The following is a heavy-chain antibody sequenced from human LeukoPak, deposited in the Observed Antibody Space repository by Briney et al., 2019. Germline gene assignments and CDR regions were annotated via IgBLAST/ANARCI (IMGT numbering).Heavy chain of an antibody. CDR2: ISWNSGSI. CDR3: AKEANQDIGGMDV. D-gene: IGHD2-15*01. CDR1: GFTLDDYA. J-gene: IGHJ6*02. V-gene: IGHV3-9*01. Sequence: PGRSLRLSCAASGFTLDDYAMHWVRQAPGKGLEWVSGISWNSGSIGYADSVKGRFTISRDNAKNSLYLQMNSLRAEDTALYYCAKEANQDIGGMDVWGQGTTVTVSS.